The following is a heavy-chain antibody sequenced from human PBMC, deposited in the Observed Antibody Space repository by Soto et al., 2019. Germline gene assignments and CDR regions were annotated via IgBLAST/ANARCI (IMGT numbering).Heavy chain of an antibody. CDR2: TSYDGSNK. CDR3: ARDAGDVYYYDSSGCPLGYFVY. Sequence: GESLKLSCAASGFTFSSYAMHWVRQAPGKGLEWVAVTSYDGSNKYYADSVKGRFTISRDNSKNTLYLQMNSLRAEDTAVYYCARDAGDVYYYDSSGCPLGYFVYWSRGTLVTVSS. CDR1: GFTFSSYA. J-gene: IGHJ4*02. V-gene: IGHV3-30-3*01. D-gene: IGHD3-22*01.